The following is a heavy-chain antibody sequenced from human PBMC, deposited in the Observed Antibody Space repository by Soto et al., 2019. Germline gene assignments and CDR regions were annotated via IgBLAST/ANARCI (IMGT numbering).Heavy chain of an antibody. Sequence: QVQLQESGPGLVKPSETLSLTCTVSGGSVSSGSYQWTWIRQPPGKGLEWIGYIHVSGSTNDNPSLKGRVTMSIDTSKNQCSLKLSSVTAADTAVYYCARDGHGMDVWGQGTKVTVSS. V-gene: IGHV4-61*01. CDR2: IHVSGST. J-gene: IGHJ6*02. CDR1: GGSVSSGSYQ. CDR3: ARDGHGMDV.